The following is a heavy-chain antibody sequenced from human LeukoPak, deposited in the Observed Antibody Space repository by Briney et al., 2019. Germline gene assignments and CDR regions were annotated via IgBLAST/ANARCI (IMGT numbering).Heavy chain of an antibody. J-gene: IGHJ4*02. CDR1: GFTFNYFA. CDR3: AKDEGDVGATADY. Sequence: GGSLRLSCAASGFTFNYFAMSWVRQAPGKGLEWISAVSASGDTTYYADSVKGRFAISRDNSKNTLYLQMASLRAEDTALYYCAKDEGDVGATADYWGQGTLVTVSS. V-gene: IGHV3-23*01. CDR2: VSASGDTT. D-gene: IGHD1-26*01.